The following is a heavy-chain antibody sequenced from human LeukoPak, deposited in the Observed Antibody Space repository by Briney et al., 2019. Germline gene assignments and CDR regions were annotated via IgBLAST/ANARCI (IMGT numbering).Heavy chain of an antibody. CDR1: GFTFSSYA. CDR2: IYSGGST. Sequence: GGSLRLSCAASGFTFSSYAMSWVRQAPGKGLEWVSVIYSGGSTYYADSVKGRFTISRDNSKNTVYLQMNSLRAEDTAVYYCANPDTAMVYWGQGTLVTVSS. D-gene: IGHD5-18*01. CDR3: ANPDTAMVY. J-gene: IGHJ4*02. V-gene: IGHV3-23*03.